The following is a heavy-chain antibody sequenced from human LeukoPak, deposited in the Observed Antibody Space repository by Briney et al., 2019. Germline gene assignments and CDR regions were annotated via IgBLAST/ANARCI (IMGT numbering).Heavy chain of an antibody. CDR3: ARGGYYYDSSGYYSD. Sequence: NPSETLSLTCTVSGGSISSSSYYWGWIRQPPGKGLEWIGSIYYSGSTYYNPSLKSRVTISVDTSKNQFSLKLSSVTAADTAVYYCARGGYYYDSSGYYSDWGQGTLVTVSS. D-gene: IGHD3-22*01. V-gene: IGHV4-39*07. CDR1: GGSISSSSYY. CDR2: IYYSGST. J-gene: IGHJ4*02.